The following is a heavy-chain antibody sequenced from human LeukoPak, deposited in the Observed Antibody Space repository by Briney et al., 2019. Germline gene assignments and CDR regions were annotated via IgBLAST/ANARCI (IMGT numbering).Heavy chain of an antibody. V-gene: IGHV3-66*01. CDR3: ARGLYKNGWYYFDY. D-gene: IGHD6-19*01. CDR2: IYSGGST. CDR1: GFTVSSNY. Sequence: PGGSLRLSCAASGFTVSSNYMSWVRQAPGRGLEWVSVIYSGGSTYYADSVKGRFTISRDNSKNTLYLQMNSLKAEDTAVYYCARGLYKNGWYYFDYWGQGTLVTVSS. J-gene: IGHJ4*02.